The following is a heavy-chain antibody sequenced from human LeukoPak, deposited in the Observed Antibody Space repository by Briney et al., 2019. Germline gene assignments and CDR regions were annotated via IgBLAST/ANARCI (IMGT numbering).Heavy chain of an antibody. V-gene: IGHV3-11*04. J-gene: IGHJ3*02. Sequence: GGSLRLSCAASGFTFSDYYMSGIRQARGRGREGVSYISSSGSTIYYADSVKGRFTISRDNAKNSLYLQMNSRRAEDTAVYYCARAPPRTDAFDIWGQGTMVTVSS. CDR1: GFTFSDYY. CDR3: ARAPPRTDAFDI. CDR2: ISSSGSTI.